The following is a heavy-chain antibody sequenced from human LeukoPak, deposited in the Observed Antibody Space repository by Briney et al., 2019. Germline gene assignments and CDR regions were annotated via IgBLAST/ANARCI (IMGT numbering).Heavy chain of an antibody. J-gene: IGHJ4*02. CDR3: ARLAGSGWYVDY. D-gene: IGHD6-19*01. Sequence: KRGESLKISCKGSGYSITNYWIAWVRQMPGKGLEWMAIVYPGDSDTRFSPSFQGQVTISADKSISTAYLQWSSLKASDTAMYYCARLAGSGWYVDYWGQGTLVTVSS. CDR2: VYPGDSDT. CDR1: GYSITNYW. V-gene: IGHV5-51*01.